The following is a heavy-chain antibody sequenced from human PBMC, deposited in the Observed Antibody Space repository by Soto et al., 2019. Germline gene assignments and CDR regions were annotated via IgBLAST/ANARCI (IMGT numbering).Heavy chain of an antibody. CDR2: IDWDDDK. CDR1: GFSLSTSGMC. D-gene: IGHD1-7*01. CDR3: ARTRFMTGTTDYYYYYMDV. J-gene: IGHJ6*03. V-gene: IGHV2-70*11. Sequence: SGPTLVNPTQTLTLTCTFSGFSLSTSGMCVSWIRQPPGKALEWLARIDWDDDKYYSTSLKTRLTISKDTSKNQVVLTMTNMDPVDTATYYCARTRFMTGTTDYYYYYMDVWGKGTTVTVS.